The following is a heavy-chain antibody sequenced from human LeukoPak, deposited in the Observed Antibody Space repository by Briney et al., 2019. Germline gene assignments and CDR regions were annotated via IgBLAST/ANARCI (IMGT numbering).Heavy chain of an antibody. CDR3: ARDPGVGATNGGGNDY. CDR1: GFTFSSYA. D-gene: IGHD1-26*01. V-gene: IGHV3-30*04. J-gene: IGHJ4*02. CDR2: ISYDGSNK. Sequence: TGGSLRLSYAASGFTFSSYAMHWVRQAPGKGLEWVAVISYDGSNKYYADSVKGRFTISRDNSKNTLYLQMNSLRAEDTAVYYCARDPGVGATNGGGNDYWGQGTLVTVSS.